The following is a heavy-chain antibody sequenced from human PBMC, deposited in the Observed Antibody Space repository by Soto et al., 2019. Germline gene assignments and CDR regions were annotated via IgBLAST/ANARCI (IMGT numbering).Heavy chain of an antibody. Sequence: PGGSLRLSCAASGFSFSSYWMSWVRRAPGKGLEWVSIIGGSGSDTYYADSVKGRFTASRDNSKNTQYVQMNSLRDEDTAVYYCAETSSYGNYYFDYWGPGTLVTVSS. D-gene: IGHD4-17*01. CDR3: AETSSYGNYYFDY. V-gene: IGHV3-23*01. CDR2: IGGSGSDT. CDR1: GFSFSSYW. J-gene: IGHJ4*02.